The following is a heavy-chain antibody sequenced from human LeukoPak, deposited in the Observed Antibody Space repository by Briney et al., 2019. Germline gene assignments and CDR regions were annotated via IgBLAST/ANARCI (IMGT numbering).Heavy chain of an antibody. D-gene: IGHD6-13*01. V-gene: IGHV1-69*13. J-gene: IGHJ5*02. CDR2: IIPVFGTT. Sequence: SVKVSCKASGGTFSNYGISWVRQAPGQGLEWMGGIIPVFGTTNYAQKFQGRLTITADESTSSAYMELRNVRSEDTAVYFCAREQGSPAVYWFDPWGQGTLVTVSS. CDR1: GGTFSNYG. CDR3: AREQGSPAVYWFDP.